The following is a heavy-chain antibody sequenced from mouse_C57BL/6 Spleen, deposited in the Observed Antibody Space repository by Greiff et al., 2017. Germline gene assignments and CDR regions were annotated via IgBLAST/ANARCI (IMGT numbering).Heavy chain of an antibody. J-gene: IGHJ4*01. CDR2: ISSGGSYT. CDR1: GFTFSSYG. V-gene: IGHV5-6*01. D-gene: IGHD2-5*01. CDR3: ARQGYYSNYGNAMDY. Sequence: VQLQQSGGDLVKPGGSLKLSCAASGFTFSSYGMSWVRQTPDKRLEWVATISSGGSYTYYPDSVKGRFTISRDNAKNTLYLQMSSLKSEDTAMYYCARQGYYSNYGNAMDYWGQGTSVTVSS.